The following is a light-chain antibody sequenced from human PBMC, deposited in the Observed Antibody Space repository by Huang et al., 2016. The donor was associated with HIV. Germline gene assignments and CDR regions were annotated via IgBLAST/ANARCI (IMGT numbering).Light chain of an antibody. CDR3: QQYQDWPRT. CDR1: QSVSSN. Sequence: EILMTQSPVTLLLSPGERATLSCRPSQSVSSNLDWYPHKPGQAPRLLIYGASTRATGVPARFSGSGSGTEFTLTISSLQSDDFVVYYCQQYQDWPRTFGQGTKVEIK. V-gene: IGKV3-15*01. J-gene: IGKJ1*01. CDR2: GAS.